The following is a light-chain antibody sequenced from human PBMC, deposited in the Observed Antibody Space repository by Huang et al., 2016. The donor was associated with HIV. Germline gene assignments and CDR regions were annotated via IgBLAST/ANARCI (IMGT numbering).Light chain of an antibody. J-gene: IGKJ1*01. Sequence: EIVLTQSPGTLSLSPGERATLSCGASQTVRNNFLAWYQHKPGQAPRLIIDAASSRATGIPDVFIGSGSRRDFNLTISRLEPEDFAVYYCHQYGTSVGTFGPGTKVDVK. CDR2: AAS. CDR3: HQYGTSVGT. V-gene: IGKV3-20*01. CDR1: QTVRNNF.